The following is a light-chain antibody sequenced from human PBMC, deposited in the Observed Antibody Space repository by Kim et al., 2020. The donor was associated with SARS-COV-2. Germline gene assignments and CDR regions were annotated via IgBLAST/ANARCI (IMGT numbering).Light chain of an antibody. Sequence: SASVGDRVTITCRASQSISSWLAWYQQKPGEAPRLLIFAASTLHSGVPSRFSGSGSGTDFTLTISDLQPEDFATYYCQQAHSFPRTFGQGTKLEIK. J-gene: IGKJ2*01. CDR3: QQAHSFPRT. CDR1: QSISSW. V-gene: IGKV1D-12*01. CDR2: AAS.